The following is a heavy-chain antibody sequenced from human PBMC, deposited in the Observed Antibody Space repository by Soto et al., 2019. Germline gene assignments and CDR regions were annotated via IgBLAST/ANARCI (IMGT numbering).Heavy chain of an antibody. Sequence: QVQLVQSGAEVKKPGASVKVSCKAPRYIFTAYFMHWVRQAPGQGLEWMGWINPNNGATHYGLSFHGRVTMTRDTSISTAYMELSSLRSDDTAVYYWASNGPGARFDPWGQGTLVIVS. J-gene: IGHJ5*02. V-gene: IGHV1-2*02. CDR2: INPNNGAT. CDR1: RYIFTAYF. CDR3: ASNGPGARFDP.